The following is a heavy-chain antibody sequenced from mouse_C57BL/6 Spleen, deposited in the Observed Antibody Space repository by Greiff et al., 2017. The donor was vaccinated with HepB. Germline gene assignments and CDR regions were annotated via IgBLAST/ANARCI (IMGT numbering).Heavy chain of an antibody. D-gene: IGHD2-4*01. CDR1: GYSFTGYY. Sequence: DVQLQESGPELVKPGASVKISCKASGYSFTGYYMNWVKQSPEKSLEWIGEINPSTGGTTYNQKFKAKATLTVDKSSSTAYMQLKSLTSEDSAVYYCARTYDYEPWFAYWGQGTLVTVSA. CDR2: INPSTGGT. V-gene: IGHV1-42*01. CDR3: ARTYDYEPWFAY. J-gene: IGHJ3*01.